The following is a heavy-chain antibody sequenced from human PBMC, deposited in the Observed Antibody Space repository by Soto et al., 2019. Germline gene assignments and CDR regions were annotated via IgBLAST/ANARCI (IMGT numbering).Heavy chain of an antibody. Sequence: QVQLVESGGGVVQPGRSLRLSCAASGFTFSSYGMHWVRQAPGKGLEWVAVIWYDGSNKYYADSVKGRFTISRDNSKNTLYLQMNSLRAEDTAVYYCARSNQVSRFDYWGQGTLVTVSS. CDR3: ARSNQVSRFDY. CDR2: IWYDGSNK. V-gene: IGHV3-33*01. J-gene: IGHJ4*02. CDR1: GFTFSSYG.